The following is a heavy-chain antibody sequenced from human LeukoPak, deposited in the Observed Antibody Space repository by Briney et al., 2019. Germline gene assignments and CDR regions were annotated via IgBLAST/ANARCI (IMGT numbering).Heavy chain of an antibody. CDR2: INTDGSSI. Sequence: GGSLRLSCAASGFSFSTYWMHWVRRAPGKGLVWVSRINTDGSSISYADSVKGRFIISRDNAKNTLHLQLDSLRVEDTAIYYCVRGYSGTYRIDYWGQGTLVTVSS. J-gene: IGHJ4*02. CDR3: VRGYSGTYRIDY. V-gene: IGHV3-74*01. D-gene: IGHD5-12*01. CDR1: GFSFSTYW.